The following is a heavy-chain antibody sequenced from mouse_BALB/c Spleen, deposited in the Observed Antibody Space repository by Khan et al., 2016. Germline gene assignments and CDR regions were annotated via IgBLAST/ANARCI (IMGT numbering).Heavy chain of an antibody. D-gene: IGHD1-1*01. Sequence: EVQLVESGGGLVQPKGSLKLSCAASGFTFNTYAMNWVRQAPGKGLEWVARIRSKSNNYATYYADSVKDRFAISRDDSQSMLYLQMNNLKTEDTAMYYCVRHCCGSNWYFDVWGAGTPVTVSS. V-gene: IGHV10-1*02. CDR2: IRSKSNNYAT. CDR3: VRHCCGSNWYFDV. CDR1: GFTFNTYA. J-gene: IGHJ1*01.